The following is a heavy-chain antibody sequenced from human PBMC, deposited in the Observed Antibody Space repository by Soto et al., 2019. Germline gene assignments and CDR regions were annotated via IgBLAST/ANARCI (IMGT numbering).Heavy chain of an antibody. V-gene: IGHV4-31*03. J-gene: IGHJ4*02. D-gene: IGHD5-12*01. Sequence: QVQLQESGPGLVKPSQTLSLTCTVSGGSVSSGGYYWSWIRQHPGKGLEWIRYIYYNGRTYYNPSLETRVTISVDTSKNQFSLKLTSVTAADTAVYFCARVGTGYDEGSDYWGQGTLVTVSS. CDR3: ARVGTGYDEGSDY. CDR1: GGSVSSGGYY. CDR2: IYYNGRT.